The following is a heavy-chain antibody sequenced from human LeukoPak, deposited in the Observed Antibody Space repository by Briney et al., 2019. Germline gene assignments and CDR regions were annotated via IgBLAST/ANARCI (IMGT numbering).Heavy chain of an antibody. D-gene: IGHD5-18*01. CDR2: ISGSGGST. V-gene: IGHV3-23*01. J-gene: IGHJ4*02. Sequence: GGSLRLSCAASGFTFSSYAMSWVRQAPGKGLEWVSAISGSGGSTHYADSVKGRFTISRDNSKNTLYLQMNSLRAEDTAVYYCAKDKQLWSPIYYFDYWGQGTLVTVSS. CDR1: GFTFSSYA. CDR3: AKDKQLWSPIYYFDY.